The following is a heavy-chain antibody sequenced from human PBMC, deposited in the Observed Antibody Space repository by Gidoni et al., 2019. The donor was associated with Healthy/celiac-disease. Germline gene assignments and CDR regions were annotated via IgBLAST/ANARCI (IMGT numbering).Heavy chain of an antibody. J-gene: IGHJ4*02. CDR2: ISYDGSNK. CDR1: GFPFSSYA. D-gene: IGHD4-4*01. CDR3: ARDRGMTTVTTVDY. Sequence: QVQLVASGGGVVQPGSSLRLSCAASGFPFSSYAMHWVRQAPGKGLEWVAVISYDGSNKYYADSVKGRFTISRDNSKNTLYLQMNSLRAEDTAVYYCARDRGMTTVTTVDYWGQGTLVTVSS. V-gene: IGHV3-30-3*01.